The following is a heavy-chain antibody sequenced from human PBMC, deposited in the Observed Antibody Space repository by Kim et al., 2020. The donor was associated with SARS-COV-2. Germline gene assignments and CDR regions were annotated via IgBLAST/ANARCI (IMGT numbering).Heavy chain of an antibody. J-gene: IGHJ4*02. CDR2: SGNT. V-gene: IGHV4-59*01. Sequence: SGNTNYNPSLKSRVTISADASKDQLSLRLTSVTAADTAVYYCAGLSVALDYWGQGTLVTVSS. CDR3: AGLSVALDY. D-gene: IGHD3-16*02.